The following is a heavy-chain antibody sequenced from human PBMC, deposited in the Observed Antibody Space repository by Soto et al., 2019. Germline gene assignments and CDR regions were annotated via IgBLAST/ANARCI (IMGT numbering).Heavy chain of an antibody. CDR2: ISYDGSNK. Sequence: PGGSLRLSCAASGFTFSSYAMHWVRQAPGKGLERVAVISYDGSNKYYADSVKGRFTISRDNSKNTLYLQMNSLRAEYTVVYYCARGSGSGWWYFVYWGQGTLVTVSS. CDR1: GFTFSSYA. CDR3: ARGSGSGWWYFVY. D-gene: IGHD6-19*01. V-gene: IGHV3-30*01. J-gene: IGHJ4*02.